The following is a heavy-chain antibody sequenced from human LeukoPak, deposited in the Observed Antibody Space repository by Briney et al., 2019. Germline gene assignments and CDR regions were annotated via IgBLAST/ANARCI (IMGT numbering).Heavy chain of an antibody. CDR1: GYTFTSYG. CDR2: LSAYNGNT. J-gene: IGHJ5*02. V-gene: IGHV1-18*01. D-gene: IGHD5-12*01. CDR3: AKDRYNGYDWQNWFDP. Sequence: ASVKVSCKASGYTFTSYGISWVRQAPGQGLEWMGWLSAYNGNTNYAQKLQGRVTMTTDTSTSTAYMELRSLRSDDTAVYYCAKDRYNGYDWQNWFDPWGQGTLVTVSS.